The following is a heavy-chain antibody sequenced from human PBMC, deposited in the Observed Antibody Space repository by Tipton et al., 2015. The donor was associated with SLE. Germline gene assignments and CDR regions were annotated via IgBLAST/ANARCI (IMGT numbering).Heavy chain of an antibody. CDR3: AKALGDSSWKTFAS. Sequence: GSLRLSCAASGFTFSYYVMGWVRQAPGKGLEWVSAITGSGGTTTYADSVKGRFSISRDNSKNTLYLQMNSLRAEDTGVYYCAKALGDSSWKTFASWGQGTPVTVSS. CDR2: ITGSGGTT. CDR1: GFTFSYYV. D-gene: IGHD3-16*01. V-gene: IGHV3-23*01. J-gene: IGHJ4*02.